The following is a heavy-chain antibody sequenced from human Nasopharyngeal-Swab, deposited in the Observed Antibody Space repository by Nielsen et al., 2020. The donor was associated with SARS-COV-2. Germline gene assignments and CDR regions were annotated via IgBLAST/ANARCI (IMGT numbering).Heavy chain of an antibody. D-gene: IGHD3-9*01. Sequence: SVKVSCKASFSNYAISWVRQAPGQGLEWMGGIIPILGIANYAQKFQGRVTITADKSTSTAYMELSSLRSEDTAVYYCASNGLRYFDWLRGKDYYYYYGMDVWGQGTTVTVSS. CDR1: FSNYA. CDR3: ASNGLRYFDWLRGKDYYYYYGMDV. J-gene: IGHJ6*02. V-gene: IGHV1-69*10. CDR2: IIPILGIA.